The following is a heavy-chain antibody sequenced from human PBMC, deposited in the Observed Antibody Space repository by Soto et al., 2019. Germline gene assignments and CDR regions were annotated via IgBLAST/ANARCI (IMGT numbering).Heavy chain of an antibody. V-gene: IGHV1-69*13. CDR3: AREMDGDYDYYYGMDV. J-gene: IGHJ6*02. CDR1: GGTFSSYA. D-gene: IGHD4-17*01. CDR2: IIPIFGTA. Sequence: GASVKVSCKASGGTFSSYAISWVRQAPGQGLEWMGGIIPIFGTANYAQKFQGRVTITADESTSTAYMELSSLRSEDTAVYYCAREMDGDYDYYYGMDVWGQGTTVTVSS.